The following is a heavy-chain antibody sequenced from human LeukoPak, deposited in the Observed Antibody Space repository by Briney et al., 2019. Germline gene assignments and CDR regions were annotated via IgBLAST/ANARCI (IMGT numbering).Heavy chain of an antibody. V-gene: IGHV4-4*07. CDR2: IYNTGSS. J-gene: IGHJ4*02. D-gene: IGHD1-14*01. Sequence: PSETLSLTCTVSEGSISSYYWSWIRQPAGKGLEWIGRIYNTGSSNYSPSLKSRVTMSVDTSKNQFSLKLSSVTAADTAVYYCARGRYFDWWGQGTLVTVSS. CDR3: ARGRYFDW. CDR1: EGSISSYY.